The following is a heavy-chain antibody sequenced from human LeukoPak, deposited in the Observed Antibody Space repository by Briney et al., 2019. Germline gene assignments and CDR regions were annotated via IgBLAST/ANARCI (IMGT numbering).Heavy chain of an antibody. J-gene: IGHJ4*02. CDR1: GITLRNYG. V-gene: IGHV3-23*01. D-gene: IGHD3-22*01. CDR2: ISDSGGST. CDR3: AKRGVVIRVILVGLHKEAYYFDS. Sequence: GESLRLSCAVSGITLRNYGMTWVRQAPGKGLEWVAGISDSGGSTNYADSVKGRFTISRDNPKNTLYLQMNSLRAEDTAVYFCAKRGVVIRVILVGLHKEAYYFDSWGQGALVTVSS.